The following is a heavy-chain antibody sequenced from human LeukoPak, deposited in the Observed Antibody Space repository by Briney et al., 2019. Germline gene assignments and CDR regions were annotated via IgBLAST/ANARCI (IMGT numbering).Heavy chain of an antibody. D-gene: IGHD3-22*01. Sequence: PGGSLRLSCAASGFTFSDYYMSWIRQAPGKGLEWVSYINSGDSTVYYADSVKGRFTISRDNSKNTLYLQMNSLRAEDTAVYYCAKYYDSSGSQPYYFDYWGQGTLVAVSS. CDR1: GFTFSDYY. CDR2: INSGDSTV. J-gene: IGHJ4*02. V-gene: IGHV3-11*01. CDR3: AKYYDSSGSQPYYFDY.